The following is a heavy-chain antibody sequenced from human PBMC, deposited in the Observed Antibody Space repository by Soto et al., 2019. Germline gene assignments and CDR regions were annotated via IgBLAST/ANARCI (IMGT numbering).Heavy chain of an antibody. V-gene: IGHV1-18*01. CDR2: ISAYNGNT. CDR1: GYTFTSYG. J-gene: IGHJ6*02. Sequence: ASVKVSCKASGYTFTSYGISWVRQAPGQGLEWMGWISAYNGNTNYAQKLQGRVTMTTDTSTSTAYMELRSLRSDDTAVYYCARDRTGGVTTSYYYYYGMDVWGQGTTVTVSS. D-gene: IGHD4-4*01. CDR3: ARDRTGGVTTSYYYYYGMDV.